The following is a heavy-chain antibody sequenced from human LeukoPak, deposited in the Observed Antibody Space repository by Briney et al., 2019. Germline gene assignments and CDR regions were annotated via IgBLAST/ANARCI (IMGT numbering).Heavy chain of an antibody. D-gene: IGHD5-18*01. CDR2: ISSDGSST. V-gene: IGHV3-74*01. Sequence: GGSLRLSCAASGFTFSSYWMHWVRQAPGKGLVWGSRISSDGSSTTYADSVKGRFTISRDNAKNTLYLQMNSLRAEDTAVYYCARGVTDWGQGTLVTVSS. CDR1: GFTFSSYW. J-gene: IGHJ4*02. CDR3: ARGVTD.